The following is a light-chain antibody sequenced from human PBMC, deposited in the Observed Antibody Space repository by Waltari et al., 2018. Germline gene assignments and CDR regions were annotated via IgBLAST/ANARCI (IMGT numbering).Light chain of an antibody. J-gene: IGKJ5*01. Sequence: DIQMTQSPSSLSASVGDRVTITCQASQGINKYLNWYQQKPGKPPNLLIYDASNLETRVPSRFSGSGSGRHFTLTISSLQPEDIATYYCQQYGNLPPSVTFGQGTRLEIK. CDR2: DAS. V-gene: IGKV1-33*01. CDR3: QQYGNLPPSVT. CDR1: QGINKY.